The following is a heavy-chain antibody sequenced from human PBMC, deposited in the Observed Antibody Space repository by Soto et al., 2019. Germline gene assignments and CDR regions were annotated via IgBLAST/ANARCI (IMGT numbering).Heavy chain of an antibody. V-gene: IGHV3-72*01. CDR2: ARNKANSYTT. J-gene: IGHJ4*02. CDR1: GFTFSDHH. CDR3: AILIGTSFDL. D-gene: IGHD3-10*01. Sequence: PGGSLRLSCAASGFTFSDHHMDWVRQAPGKGLEWVGRARNKANSYTTAYAASVKGRFTISRDDSKNSLSLQMNSLKTEDTAVYFCAILIGTSFDLWGQGTLVTDSS.